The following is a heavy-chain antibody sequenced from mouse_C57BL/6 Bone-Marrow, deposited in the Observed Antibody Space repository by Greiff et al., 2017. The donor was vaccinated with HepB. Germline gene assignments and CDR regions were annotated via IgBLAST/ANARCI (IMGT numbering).Heavy chain of an antibody. Sequence: QVQLQQSGAELVMPGASVKLSCKASGYTFTSYWIHWVKQRPGQGLEWIGEIDPSDSYTNYNQKFKGKSTLTVDKSSSTAYMQLSSLTSEDSAVYYCARSAITRFAYWGQGTLVTVSA. CDR1: GYTFTSYW. CDR2: IDPSDSYT. J-gene: IGHJ3*01. CDR3: ARSAITRFAY. D-gene: IGHD2-4*01. V-gene: IGHV1-69*01.